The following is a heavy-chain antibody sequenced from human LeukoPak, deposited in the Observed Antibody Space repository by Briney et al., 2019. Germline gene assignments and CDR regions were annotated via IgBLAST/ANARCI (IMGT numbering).Heavy chain of an antibody. Sequence: PSETLSLTCTVSGCSISTTNSYWGWMRQPPGKGLEWIGNVDSSGTSHYNPSIRSRVTISVATSKSHFSLKLTSVTAAGTALYSWARLIDYSGFYFYYFMDVWGKGTTVAVSS. J-gene: IGHJ6*03. D-gene: IGHD4-11*01. CDR1: GCSISTTNSY. V-gene: IGHV4-39*02. CDR2: VDSSGTS. CDR3: ARLIDYSGFYFYYFMDV.